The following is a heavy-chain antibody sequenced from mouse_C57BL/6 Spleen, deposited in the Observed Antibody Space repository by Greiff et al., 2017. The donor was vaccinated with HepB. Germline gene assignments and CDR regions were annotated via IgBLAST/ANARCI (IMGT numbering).Heavy chain of an antibody. CDR1: GYTFTSYG. CDR3: ATCDFFYAMDY. D-gene: IGHD2-4*01. Sequence: QVQLQQPGAELARPGASVKLSCKASGYTFTSYGISWVKQRTGQGLEWIGEIYPRSGNTYYNEKFKGKATLTADKSSSTAYMELRSLTSEDSAVYFCATCDFFYAMDYWGQGTSVTVSS. CDR2: IYPRSGNT. J-gene: IGHJ4*01. V-gene: IGHV1-81*01.